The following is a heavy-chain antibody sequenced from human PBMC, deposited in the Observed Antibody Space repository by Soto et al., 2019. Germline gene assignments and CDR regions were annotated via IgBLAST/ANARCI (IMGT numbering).Heavy chain of an antibody. CDR2: ISVYNGNT. D-gene: IGHD3-16*02. J-gene: IGHJ4*02. CDR3: ARGSIVITFGGVIAEDFDY. V-gene: IGHV1-18*01. Sequence: ASVKVSCKASGYTFTSYGISWVRQAPGQGLEWMGWISVYNGNTNYAQKLQGRVTMTTDTSTSTAYMELRSLRSDDTAVYYCARGSIVITFGGVIAEDFDYWGQGTLVTVS. CDR1: GYTFTSYG.